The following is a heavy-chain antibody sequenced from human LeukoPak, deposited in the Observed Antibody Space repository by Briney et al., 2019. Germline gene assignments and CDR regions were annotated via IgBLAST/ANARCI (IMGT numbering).Heavy chain of an antibody. D-gene: IGHD1-1*01. J-gene: IGHJ5*02. Sequence: ASVKVSCKASGYTFTSYGITWVRQAPGQGLEWMGWISAYTGDTNYAQKLQGRVTMTTDTSTSTAYMELRSLRSDDTAVYYCAREATGRAFDPWGQGTLVTVSS. V-gene: IGHV1-18*01. CDR3: AREATGRAFDP. CDR1: GYTFTSYG. CDR2: ISAYTGDT.